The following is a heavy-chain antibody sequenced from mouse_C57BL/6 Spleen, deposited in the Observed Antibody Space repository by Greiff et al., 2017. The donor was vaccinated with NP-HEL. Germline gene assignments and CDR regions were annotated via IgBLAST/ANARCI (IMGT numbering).Heavy chain of an antibody. CDR3: ARLEGQLRPYYAMDY. J-gene: IGHJ4*01. Sequence: QVQLKQPGTELVKPGASVKLSCKASGYTFTSYWMHWVKQRPGQGLEWIGNINPSNGGTTYNEKFKSKATLTVDKSSSTAYMQLSSLTSEDSAVYYCARLEGQLRPYYAMDYWGQGTSVTVSS. D-gene: IGHD3-2*02. CDR1: GYTFTSYW. V-gene: IGHV1-53*01. CDR2: INPSNGGT.